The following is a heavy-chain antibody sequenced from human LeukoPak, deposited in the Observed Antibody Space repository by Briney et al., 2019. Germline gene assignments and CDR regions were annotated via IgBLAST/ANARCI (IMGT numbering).Heavy chain of an antibody. CDR3: AKEQDNLLLLSHFDS. CDR1: GFTFNNYA. Sequence: PGGSLRLSCAAYGFTFNNYAMNWVRQTPGKGLQWVSAVSGDGQRTFCADSVKGRFTIFRDNSMNTLSLQMNSLRVEDTAVYYCAKEQDNLLLLSHFDSWGQGILVTVSA. CDR2: VSGDGQRT. D-gene: IGHD1-14*01. V-gene: IGHV3-23*01. J-gene: IGHJ4*02.